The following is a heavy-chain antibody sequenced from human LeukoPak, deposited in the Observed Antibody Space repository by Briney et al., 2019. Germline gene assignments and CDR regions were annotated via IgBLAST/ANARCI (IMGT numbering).Heavy chain of an antibody. CDR1: GFTFDDYA. Sequence: PGRSLRLSCAASGFTFDDYAMHWVRQAPGKGLEWVSGISWNSGSIGYADSVKGRFTISRDNAKNSLYLQMNSLRAEDTALYYCAIYSGRFDPWGQGTLVTVSS. CDR2: ISWNSGSI. V-gene: IGHV3-9*01. D-gene: IGHD5-12*01. J-gene: IGHJ5*02. CDR3: AIYSGRFDP.